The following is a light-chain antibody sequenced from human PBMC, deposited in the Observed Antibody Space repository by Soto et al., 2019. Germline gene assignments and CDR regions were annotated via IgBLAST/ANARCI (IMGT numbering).Light chain of an antibody. CDR2: AAS. CDR3: QQSYSTPSLT. Sequence: DIQMTQSPSSLSASVGDRVTITCRASQSIDKYVHWYQQKPGKGPNLLIYAASNLRTGVPSRFSGSGSGTDFTLTISSLLPEDFATYFCQQSYSTPSLTFGGGTKVDIK. V-gene: IGKV1-39*01. J-gene: IGKJ4*01. CDR1: QSIDKY.